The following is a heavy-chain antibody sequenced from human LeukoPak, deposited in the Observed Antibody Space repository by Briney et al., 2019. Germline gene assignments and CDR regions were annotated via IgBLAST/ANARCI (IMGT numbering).Heavy chain of an antibody. CDR3: ARDNNWNYPDY. V-gene: IGHV3-74*01. D-gene: IGHD1-7*01. Sequence: PGGSLRLSCAASGFTFSNHWMHWVRQAPGKGLVWVSRISGDGSSTRYADSVKGRFTISRDNAKNTLFLQMNSLRAEDTAVYYCARDNNWNYPDYWGQGTLVTVFS. CDR2: ISGDGSST. CDR1: GFTFSNHW. J-gene: IGHJ4*02.